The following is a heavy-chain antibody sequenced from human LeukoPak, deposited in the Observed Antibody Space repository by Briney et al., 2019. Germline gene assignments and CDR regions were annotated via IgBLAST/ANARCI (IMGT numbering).Heavy chain of an antibody. J-gene: IGHJ5*02. CDR2: TYYRSTWYN. D-gene: IGHD2-2*01. CDR1: GDSVSSNSGT. V-gene: IGHV6-1*01. CDR3: ARRLTQYDCFDP. Sequence: SQTLSLTCAISGDSVSSNSGTWNWIRQSPSRGLEWLGRTYYRSTWYNDYAVSVRGRITVNPDTSKNQFSLHLNSVTPEDTAVYYCARRLTQYDCFDPWGQGILVTVSS.